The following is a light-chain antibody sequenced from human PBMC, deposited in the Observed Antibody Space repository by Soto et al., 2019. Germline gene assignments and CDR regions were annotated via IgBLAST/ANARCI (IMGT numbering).Light chain of an antibody. CDR1: QSVTSSY. V-gene: IGKV3-20*01. J-gene: IGKJ1*01. Sequence: EIVLTQSPGTLSLSPGERATLSCRASQSVTSSYLAWYQQKPGQAPRLLIYGASSRATGIPDRFSGSGSGIDFTLTISRLEPEDFAVYYCQLRGTFGQGTKVEIK. CDR3: QLRGT. CDR2: GAS.